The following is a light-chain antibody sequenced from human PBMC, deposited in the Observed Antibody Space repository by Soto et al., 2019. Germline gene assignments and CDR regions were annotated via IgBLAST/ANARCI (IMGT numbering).Light chain of an antibody. CDR3: QQYGSSPLT. CDR2: GAS. J-gene: IGKJ1*01. Sequence: EIVLTQSPGTLSLSPGERATLSCRASQSVSNNFLAWYQQKPGQAPRLLMYGASSRATGFPDRFSGSGSGTDFTLTISRLEPEDFAVYYCQQYGSSPLTFGQGTKVDSK. V-gene: IGKV3-20*01. CDR1: QSVSNNF.